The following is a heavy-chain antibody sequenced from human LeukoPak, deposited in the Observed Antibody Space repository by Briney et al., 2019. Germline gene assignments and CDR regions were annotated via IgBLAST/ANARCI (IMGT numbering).Heavy chain of an antibody. Sequence: GGFLRLSCAASGFTLSSYSMNWVRQAPGKGLEWVSSISSSSSYIYYADSVKGRFTISRGNAKNSLYLQMNSLRAEDTAVYYCARAARITMVRGVRRYYFDYWGQGTLVTVSS. CDR2: ISSSSSYI. D-gene: IGHD3-10*01. CDR1: GFTLSSYS. CDR3: ARAARITMVRGVRRYYFDY. J-gene: IGHJ4*02. V-gene: IGHV3-21*01.